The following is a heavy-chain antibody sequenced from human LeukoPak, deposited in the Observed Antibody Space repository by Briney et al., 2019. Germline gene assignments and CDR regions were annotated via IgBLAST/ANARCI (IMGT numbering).Heavy chain of an antibody. V-gene: IGHV3-30-3*01. CDR3: ARAIGGYDEVAFDY. Sequence: GRSLRLSCAASGFTFSSYAMHWVRQAPGKGLEWVAVISYDGSNKYYADSVKGRFTISRDNSKNTLYLQMNSLRAEDTAVYYCARAIGGYDEVAFDYWGQGTLVTVSS. CDR1: GFTFSSYA. J-gene: IGHJ4*02. D-gene: IGHD5-12*01. CDR2: ISYDGSNK.